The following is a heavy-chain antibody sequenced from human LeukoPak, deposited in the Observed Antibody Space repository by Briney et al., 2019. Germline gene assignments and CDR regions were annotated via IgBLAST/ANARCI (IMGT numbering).Heavy chain of an antibody. V-gene: IGHV1-69*04. D-gene: IGHD3-10*01. J-gene: IGHJ3*02. CDR3: ARDLYGSGSYAFDI. CDR1: GGTFSSYA. CDR2: IIPILGIA. Sequence: AVKVSCKASGGTFSSYAISWVRQAPGQGLEWMGRIIPILGIANYAQKFQGRVTITADKSTSTAYMELSSLRSEDTAVYYCARDLYGSGSYAFDIWGQGTMVTVSS.